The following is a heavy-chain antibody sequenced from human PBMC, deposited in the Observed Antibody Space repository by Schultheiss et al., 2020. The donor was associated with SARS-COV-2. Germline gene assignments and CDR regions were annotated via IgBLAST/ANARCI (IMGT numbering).Heavy chain of an antibody. CDR1: GGSFSGYY. Sequence: SETLSLTCAVYGGSFSGYYWSWIRQPPGKGLEWIGYVHYSGSTDSNPSLKSRVTISLDTSKNQFSLKVSSVTAADTAVYYCASSPLVVPAANWFDPWGQGTLVTVSS. J-gene: IGHJ5*02. V-gene: IGHV4-59*01. CDR2: VHYSGST. D-gene: IGHD2-2*01. CDR3: ASSPLVVPAANWFDP.